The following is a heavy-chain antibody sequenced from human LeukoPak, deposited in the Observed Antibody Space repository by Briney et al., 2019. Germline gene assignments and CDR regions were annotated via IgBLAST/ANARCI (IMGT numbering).Heavy chain of an antibody. CDR1: GFTLSGYW. V-gene: IGHV3-74*01. Sequence: PGGSLRLSCAASGFTLSGYWMHWVRQAPGKGLVWVSRINTDGSTTTYADSVKGRFTVSRDNAKNTLYLQMNSLRAEDTAVYYCARAGVSYSTDNWGQGTLVTVSS. D-gene: IGHD2-8*01. CDR3: ARAGVSYSTDN. J-gene: IGHJ4*02. CDR2: INTDGSTT.